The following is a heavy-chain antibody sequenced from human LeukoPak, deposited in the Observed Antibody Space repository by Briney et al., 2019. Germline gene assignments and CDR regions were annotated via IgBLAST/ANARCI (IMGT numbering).Heavy chain of an antibody. Sequence: GGSLRLSCAASGFTFSTYWMSWVRQAPGKGLEWVANIKQDGSEEYYVDSVKGRFIISRDNAKNSLFLQMNSLRDEDTAVYYCARLGYGYSSRWSNGGYFQHWGQGTLVTVSS. CDR2: IKQDGSEE. D-gene: IGHD6-13*01. V-gene: IGHV3-7*01. J-gene: IGHJ1*01. CDR3: ARLGYGYSSRWSNGGYFQH. CDR1: GFTFSTYW.